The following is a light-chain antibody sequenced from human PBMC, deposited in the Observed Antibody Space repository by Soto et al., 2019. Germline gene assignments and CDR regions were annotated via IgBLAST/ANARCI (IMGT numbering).Light chain of an antibody. CDR1: QRVSDR. CDR2: DAS. V-gene: IGKV3-11*01. J-gene: IGKJ4*01. Sequence: PGERATLSCRASQRVSDRLAWYQQKPGQAPRLLIFDASNRATGIPRRFSGSGSGTDFTLTISSLEPDDFATYYCQQRNFRPEVTFGGGTKVE. CDR3: QQRNFRPEVT.